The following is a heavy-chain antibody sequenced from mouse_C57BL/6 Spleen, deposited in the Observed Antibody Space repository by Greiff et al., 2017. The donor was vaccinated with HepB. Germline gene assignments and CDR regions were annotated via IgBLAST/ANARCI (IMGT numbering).Heavy chain of an antibody. CDR1: GYTFTSYW. CDR3: ARGDEDFDY. J-gene: IGHJ2*01. D-gene: IGHD3-3*01. Sequence: QQSCKASGYTFTSYWMHWVKQRPGRGLEWIGRIDPNSGGTKYNEKFKSKATLTVDKPSSTAYMQLSSLTSEDSAVYYCARGDEDFDYWGQGTTLTVSS. CDR2: IDPNSGGT. V-gene: IGHV1-72*01.